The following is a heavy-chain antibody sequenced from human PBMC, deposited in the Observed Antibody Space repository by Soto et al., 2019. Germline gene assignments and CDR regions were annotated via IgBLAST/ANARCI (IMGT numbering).Heavy chain of an antibody. CDR3: ARSCRVVSRGFKAYYYGMDV. CDR1: GFTFSSYE. D-gene: IGHD3-10*01. V-gene: IGHV3-48*03. CDR2: ISSSGSTI. Sequence: EVQLVESGGGLVQPGGSLRLSCAASGFTFSSYEMNWVRQAPGKGLEWGSYISSSGSTIYYADSVKGRFTISRDNAKDSLYLQMNSLRAEDTAVYYCARSCRVVSRGFKAYYYGMDVWGQGTTVTVSS. J-gene: IGHJ6*02.